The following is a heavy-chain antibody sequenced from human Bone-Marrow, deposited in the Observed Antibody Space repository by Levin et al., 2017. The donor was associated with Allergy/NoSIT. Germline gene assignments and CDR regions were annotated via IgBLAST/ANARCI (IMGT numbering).Heavy chain of an antibody. J-gene: IGHJ4*02. CDR3: ACLVVVTATFDY. Sequence: GESLKISCAASGFTFSSYWMSWVRQAPGKGLEWVANIKQDGSEKYYVDSVKGRFTISRDNAKNSLYLQMNSLRAEDTAVYYCACLVVVTATFDYWGQGTLVTVSS. D-gene: IGHD2-21*02. V-gene: IGHV3-7*02. CDR2: IKQDGSEK. CDR1: GFTFSSYW.